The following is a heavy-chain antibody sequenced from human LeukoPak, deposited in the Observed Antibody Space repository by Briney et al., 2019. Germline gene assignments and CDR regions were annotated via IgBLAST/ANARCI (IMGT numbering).Heavy chain of an antibody. CDR3: ARDLYSGYDYGSDY. CDR2: VYHSGKT. D-gene: IGHD5-12*01. V-gene: IGHV4-38-2*02. J-gene: IGHJ4*02. Sequence: SETLSLTCSVSGDSLRNGYYWGFIRQPPGKGLEWIASVYHSGKTYCNPSLKSRVTMSVDTSNNQFSLKLSSVTAADTAVYYCARDLYSGYDYGSDYWGQGTLVTVSS. CDR1: GDSLRNGYY.